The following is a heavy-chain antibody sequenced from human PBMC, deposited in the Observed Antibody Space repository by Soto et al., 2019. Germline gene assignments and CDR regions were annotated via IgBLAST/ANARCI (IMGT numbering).Heavy chain of an antibody. CDR3: ARDIYDILTGYEFDP. Sequence: QVQLVQSGAEVKKTGASVKVSCKASGYTFTGYYMHWVRQAPGQGLEWMGWINPNSGGTNYAQKFQGRVTMTRDTSISTAYMELSRLRSDDTAVYYCARDIYDILTGYEFDPWGQGTLVTVSS. V-gene: IGHV1-2*02. D-gene: IGHD3-9*01. CDR2: INPNSGGT. CDR1: GYTFTGYY. J-gene: IGHJ5*02.